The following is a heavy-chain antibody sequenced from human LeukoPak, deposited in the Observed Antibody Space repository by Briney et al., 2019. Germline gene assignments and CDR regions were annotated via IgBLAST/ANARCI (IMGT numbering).Heavy chain of an antibody. J-gene: IGHJ6*02. Sequence: SETLSLTCIVSGGSISSISSDNYHWGWIRQPPGKGLEWIGSIYYRGSTYYNPSLKSRVTISVDTSKNQFSLKLSSVTAADTALYYCAREMGVVTAHGIDVWGQGTTVTVSS. V-gene: IGHV4-39*02. CDR2: IYYRGST. CDR1: GGSISSISSDNYH. D-gene: IGHD4-23*01. CDR3: AREMGVVTAHGIDV.